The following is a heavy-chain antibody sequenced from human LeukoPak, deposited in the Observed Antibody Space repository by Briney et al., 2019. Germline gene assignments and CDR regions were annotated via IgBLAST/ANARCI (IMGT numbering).Heavy chain of an antibody. CDR3: ARDASDFWSGGAFDP. CDR1: GGSISSGDYY. Sequence: SETLSLTCTVSGGSISSGDYYWSWIRQPPGKGLEWIVYIYYSGSTYYNPSLKSRVTISVDTSKNQFSLKLSSVTAADTAVYYCARDASDFWSGGAFDPWGQGTLVTVSS. V-gene: IGHV4-30-4*08. J-gene: IGHJ5*02. CDR2: IYYSGST. D-gene: IGHD3-3*01.